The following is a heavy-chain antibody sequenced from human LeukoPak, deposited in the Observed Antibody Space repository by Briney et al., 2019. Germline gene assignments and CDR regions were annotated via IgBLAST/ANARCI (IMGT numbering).Heavy chain of an antibody. Sequence: GGSLRLSCAASGFPLSGYSMNWVRQAPGKGLEWASSISSTTNYIYYADSVKGRFTISRDNARNSLYLQMNSLRAEDTAVYYCARVGYCSSSTCRNYFDYWGQGTLVTVSS. CDR3: ARVGYCSSSTCRNYFDY. D-gene: IGHD2-2*01. V-gene: IGHV3-21*01. CDR2: ISSTTNYI. J-gene: IGHJ4*02. CDR1: GFPLSGYS.